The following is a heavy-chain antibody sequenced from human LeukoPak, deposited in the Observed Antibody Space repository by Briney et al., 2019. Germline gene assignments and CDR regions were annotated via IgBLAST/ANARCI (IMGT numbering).Heavy chain of an antibody. J-gene: IGHJ3*02. CDR2: IIPILGIA. CDR1: GGTFSSYA. CDR3: ARDRNPYDSSGYDAFDI. D-gene: IGHD3-22*01. Sequence: SVKVSCKASGGTFSSYAISWVRQAPGQGLEWMGRIIPILGIANYAQKFQGRVTITADKSTSTAYMELSSLRSEDTAVYYCARDRNPYDSSGYDAFDIWGQGTMVTVSS. V-gene: IGHV1-69*04.